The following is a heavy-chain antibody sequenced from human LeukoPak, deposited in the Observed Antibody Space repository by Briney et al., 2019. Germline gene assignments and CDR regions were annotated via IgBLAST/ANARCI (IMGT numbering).Heavy chain of an antibody. V-gene: IGHV3-23*01. CDR1: GFTFSSYA. J-gene: IGHJ3*02. CDR3: ARDPNGDYIGAFEI. D-gene: IGHD4-17*01. CDR2: ISGGTT. Sequence: SGGSLRLSFAASGFTFSSYAMMWLRQAPGKGLEWVSAISGGTTLYADSVKGRFTISRDNSKNTLYLQMSSLRVEDTAVYYCARDPNGDYIGAFEIWGQGTMVTVSS.